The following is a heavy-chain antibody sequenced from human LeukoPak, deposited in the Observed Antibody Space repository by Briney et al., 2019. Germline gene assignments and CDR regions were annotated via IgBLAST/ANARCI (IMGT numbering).Heavy chain of an antibody. D-gene: IGHD3-22*01. CDR2: IKSDGST. CDR3: ARAPSEIGGYYPEYFRH. V-gene: IGHV3-74*01. Sequence: VGSLRLSCAASGFTFSSYWMHWVRQAPGKGLVLVSRIKSDGSTNYADSVKGRFTISRDNAKNTLSLQMNSLRAEDTGVYYCARAPSEIGGYYPEYFRHWGQGTLVTVSS. J-gene: IGHJ1*01. CDR1: GFTFSSYW.